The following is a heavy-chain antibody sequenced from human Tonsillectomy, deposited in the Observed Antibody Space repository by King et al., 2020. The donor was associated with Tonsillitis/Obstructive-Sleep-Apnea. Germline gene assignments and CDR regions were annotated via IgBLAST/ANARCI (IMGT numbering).Heavy chain of an antibody. CDR3: AREENYYYDSRFDY. Sequence: VQLVESGGGVVQPGRSLRLSCAASGFTFSTYAMHWVRQAPGKGLEWVALISYDGSYKYYGDSVKGRFTISRDNSKNTLYLQMNSLRAEDTAVYYCAREENYYYDSRFDYWGQGTLVTVSS. J-gene: IGHJ4*02. D-gene: IGHD3-22*01. CDR2: ISYDGSYK. V-gene: IGHV3-30*04. CDR1: GFTFSTYA.